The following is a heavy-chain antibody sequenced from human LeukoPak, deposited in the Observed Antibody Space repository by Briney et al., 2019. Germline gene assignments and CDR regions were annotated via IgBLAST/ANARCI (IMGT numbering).Heavy chain of an antibody. CDR1: GFTFSSYS. J-gene: IGHJ4*02. D-gene: IGHD6-13*01. CDR3: ARDAIAAAGYFDY. Sequence: GGSLGLSCAASGFTFSSYSMNWVRQAPGRGLEWVSSISSSSSYIYYADSVKGRFTISRDNAKNSLYLQMNSLRAEDTAVYYCARDAIAAAGYFDYWGQGTLVTVSS. CDR2: ISSSSSYI. V-gene: IGHV3-21*01.